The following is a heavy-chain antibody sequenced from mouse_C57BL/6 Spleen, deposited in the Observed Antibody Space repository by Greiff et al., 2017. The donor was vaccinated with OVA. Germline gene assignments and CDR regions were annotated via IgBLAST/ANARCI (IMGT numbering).Heavy chain of an antibody. D-gene: IGHD1-1*01. V-gene: IGHV1-72*01. Sequence: QVQLKQPGAELVKPAASVKLSCKASGYTFTSYWMHWVKQRPGRGLEWIGRIDPNSGGTKYNEKFKSKATLTVDKPSSTAYMQLSSLTSEDSAVYYCAATEDYAMDYWGQGTSVTVSS. J-gene: IGHJ4*01. CDR1: GYTFTSYW. CDR2: IDPNSGGT. CDR3: AATEDYAMDY.